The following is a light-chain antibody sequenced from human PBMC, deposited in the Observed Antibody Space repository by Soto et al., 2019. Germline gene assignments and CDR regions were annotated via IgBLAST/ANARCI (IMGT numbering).Light chain of an antibody. CDR2: DVS. V-gene: IGLV2-14*03. CDR3: RSYTTSNTRQIV. CDR1: SSDVGGYNY. J-gene: IGLJ1*01. Sequence: QSALTQPASVSGSPEQSITISCTGTSSDVGGYNYVSWYQHHPAKAPKLIIYDVSNRPSGVSNRFSGSKSGNTASLTISGLQPEEEADYYCRSYTTSNTRQIVFGTGTKLTVL.